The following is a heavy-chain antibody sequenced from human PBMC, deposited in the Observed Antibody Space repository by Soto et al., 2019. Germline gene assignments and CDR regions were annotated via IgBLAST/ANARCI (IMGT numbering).Heavy chain of an antibody. CDR1: GYTFTSYY. D-gene: IGHD3-22*01. CDR2: INPSGGST. V-gene: IGHV1-46*01. Sequence: ASVKVSCKASGYTFTSYYMHRVRQAPGQGLEWMGIINPSGGSTSYAQKFQGRVTMTRDTSTSTVYMELSSLRSEDTAVYYCARTFLYYYDSRPSGFDPWGQGTLVTVSS. CDR3: ARTFLYYYDSRPSGFDP. J-gene: IGHJ5*02.